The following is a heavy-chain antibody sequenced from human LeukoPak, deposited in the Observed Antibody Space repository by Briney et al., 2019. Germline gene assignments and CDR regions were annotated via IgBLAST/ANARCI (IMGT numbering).Heavy chain of an antibody. J-gene: IGHJ4*02. D-gene: IGHD4-17*01. CDR1: GFTVSSDY. CDR3: ATSTYMTTVTKRDY. CDR2: IYYSGST. Sequence: LRLSCAASGFTVSSDYMSWVRQPPGKGLEWIGYIYYSGSTYYNPSLKSRVTISVDTSKNQFSLKLSSVTAADTAVYYCATSTYMTTVTKRDYWGQGTLVTVSS. V-gene: IGHV4-30-4*08.